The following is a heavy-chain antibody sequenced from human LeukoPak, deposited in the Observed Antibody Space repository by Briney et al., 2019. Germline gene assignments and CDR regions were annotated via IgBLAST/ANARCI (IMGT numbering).Heavy chain of an antibody. D-gene: IGHD5-12*01. CDR1: GGSISSHY. V-gene: IGHV4-59*11. Sequence: PSETLSLTCTVSGGSISSHYWSWIRQPPGKGLEWLGYIYYSGSTNYNPSLKSRVTISVDTSKNQFSLKLSSVTAADTAVYYCARGYSGYDARLDYWGQGTLVTVSS. CDR2: IYYSGST. J-gene: IGHJ4*02. CDR3: ARGYSGYDARLDY.